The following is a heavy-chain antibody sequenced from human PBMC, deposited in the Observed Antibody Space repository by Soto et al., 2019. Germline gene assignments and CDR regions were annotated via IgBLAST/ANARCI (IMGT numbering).Heavy chain of an antibody. CDR2: ISGDGGST. D-gene: IGHD6-19*01. Sequence: PGGSLRLSCAASGFTFSSYGMSWVRQAPGKGLEWVSVISGDGGSTDYTDSARGRFTISRDNSKNTLNLQMASLRAEDTAIYYCAKAVGQWLPITLDVWGQGTTVTVSS. CDR3: AKAVGQWLPITLDV. V-gene: IGHV3-23*01. CDR1: GFTFSSYG. J-gene: IGHJ6*02.